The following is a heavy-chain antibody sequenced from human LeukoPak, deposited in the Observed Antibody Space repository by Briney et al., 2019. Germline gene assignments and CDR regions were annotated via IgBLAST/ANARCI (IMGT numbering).Heavy chain of an antibody. Sequence: PGGSLRLSCAASGFTFSAYGIHWVRQAPGRGLEWVALISYDGSSKYYADSVRGRFTISRDNSKNTLYLQMNSLRAEDTAVYYCARGRGGPYPRYYMDVWGKGTTVTVSS. D-gene: IGHD2-15*01. CDR3: ARGRGGPYPRYYMDV. V-gene: IGHV3-30-3*01. CDR1: GFTFSAYG. J-gene: IGHJ6*03. CDR2: ISYDGSSK.